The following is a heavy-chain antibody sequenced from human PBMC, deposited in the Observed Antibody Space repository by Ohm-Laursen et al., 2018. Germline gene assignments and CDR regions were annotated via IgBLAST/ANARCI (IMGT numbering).Heavy chain of an antibody. J-gene: IGHJ3*01. D-gene: IGHD3-3*01. Sequence: SETLSLTCPVSGGSITSGNFYWAWIRQPPGMGLEWIGNVYSTGSIFYSPSLQSRVTLSADVSKNQVSLELTSVTAADTAVYYCAASPATLPFAVVPFPDWGQGTMVTVSS. V-gene: IGHV4-39*01. CDR1: GGSITSGNFY. CDR2: VYSTGSI. CDR3: AASPATLPFAVVPFPD.